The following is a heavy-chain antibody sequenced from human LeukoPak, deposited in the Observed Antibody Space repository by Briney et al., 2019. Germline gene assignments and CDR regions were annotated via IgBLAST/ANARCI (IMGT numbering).Heavy chain of an antibody. V-gene: IGHV4-4*09. J-gene: IGHJ5*02. Sequence: SETLSLTCTVSGGSISSSYWSWIRQSPGKGPEWIAYIHSSGTSNYNPSLKSRVTISIDTSKNSLSLKLRSVTAADTAVYYCTRGSTGRFDPWGQGTLVTVSS. CDR2: IHSSGTS. D-gene: IGHD2-2*01. CDR3: TRGSTGRFDP. CDR1: GGSISSSY.